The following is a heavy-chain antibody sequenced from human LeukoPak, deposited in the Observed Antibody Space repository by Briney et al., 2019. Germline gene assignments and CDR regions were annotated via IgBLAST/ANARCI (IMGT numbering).Heavy chain of an antibody. CDR3: ARVVGTHFQH. CDR2: IYNSGST. J-gene: IGHJ1*01. Sequence: SETLSLTCTVSGGSISSGGNYWTWIRQYPGKGLEWIGYIYNSGSTYYNPSLKSRVTISVDTSKNQFSLKLRSVTAADTAVYYCARVVGTHFQHWGQGTLVTVSS. D-gene: IGHD1-26*01. V-gene: IGHV4-31*03. CDR1: GGSISSGGNY.